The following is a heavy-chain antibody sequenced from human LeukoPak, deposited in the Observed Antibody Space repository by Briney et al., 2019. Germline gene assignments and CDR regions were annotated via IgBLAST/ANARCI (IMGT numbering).Heavy chain of an antibody. D-gene: IGHD5-18*01. J-gene: IGHJ3*02. CDR1: GYTFTGYY. CDR2: INPNSGGT. Sequence: ASVKVSCKASGYTFTGYYMHWVRQAPGQGLEWMGWINPNSGGTNYAQKLQGRVTMTTDTSTSTAYMELRSLRSDDTAVYYCAREDTAMVTDAFDIWGQGTMVTVSS. V-gene: IGHV1-2*02. CDR3: AREDTAMVTDAFDI.